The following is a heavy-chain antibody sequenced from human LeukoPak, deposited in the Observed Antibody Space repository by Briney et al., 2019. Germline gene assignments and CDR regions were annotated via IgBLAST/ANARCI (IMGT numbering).Heavy chain of an antibody. Sequence: PGRSLRLSCAASGFTFSSYGMHWVRQAPGKGLEWVAVISYDGSNKYYADSVKGRFTISRDNSKNTLYLQMNSLRAEDTGVYYCASSPSSYFDYWGQGTLVTVSS. CDR1: GFTFSSYG. CDR3: ASSPSSYFDY. D-gene: IGHD6-19*01. V-gene: IGHV3-30*03. J-gene: IGHJ4*02. CDR2: ISYDGSNK.